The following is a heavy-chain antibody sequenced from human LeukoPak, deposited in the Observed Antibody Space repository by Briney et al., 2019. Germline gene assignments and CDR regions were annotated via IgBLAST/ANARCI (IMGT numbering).Heavy chain of an antibody. CDR1: GFTFSNFA. CDR2: IYSDGST. Sequence: GGSLRLSCAASGFTFSNFAMSWVRQAPGKGLEWGSIIYSDGSTYYADSVKGTFTISRDNSKNTLYLQMNSLRAEDTAVYYCARTSSRWYYFDYWGQGTLVTVSS. J-gene: IGHJ4*02. D-gene: IGHD6-13*01. CDR3: ARTSSRWYYFDY. V-gene: IGHV3-66*01.